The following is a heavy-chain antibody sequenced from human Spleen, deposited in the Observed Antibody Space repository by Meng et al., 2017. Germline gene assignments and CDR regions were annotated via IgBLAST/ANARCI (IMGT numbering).Heavy chain of an antibody. Sequence: QVQLVQVCSEVKEPGASVNISCKTSGYTFRTYGVTWVRQAPGQGLEYLGWISAYNGNTNYAQKLQVRVTMTTDASTSTAYMELRSLRSDDTAIYYCAKTYSYGYSDPWGQGTLVTVSS. CDR1: GYTFRTYG. D-gene: IGHD5-18*01. CDR2: ISAYNGNT. J-gene: IGHJ5*02. CDR3: AKTYSYGYSDP. V-gene: IGHV1-18*01.